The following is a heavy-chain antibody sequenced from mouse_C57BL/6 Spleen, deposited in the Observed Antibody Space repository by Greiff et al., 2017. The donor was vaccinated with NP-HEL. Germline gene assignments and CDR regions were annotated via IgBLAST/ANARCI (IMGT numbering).Heavy chain of an antibody. CDR2: INPGSGGT. Sequence: VKLQESGAELVRPGTSVKVSCKASGYAFTNYLIEWVKQRPGQGLEWIGVINPGSGGTNYNEKFKGKATLTADKSSSTAYMQLSSLTSEDSAVYFCARERGAYWGQGTLVTVSA. CDR3: ARERGAY. J-gene: IGHJ3*01. CDR1: GYAFTNYL. V-gene: IGHV1-54*01.